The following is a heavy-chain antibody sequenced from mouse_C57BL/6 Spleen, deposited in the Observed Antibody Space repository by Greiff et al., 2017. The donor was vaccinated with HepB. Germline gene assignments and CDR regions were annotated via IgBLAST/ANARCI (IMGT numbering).Heavy chain of an antibody. CDR2: IWWDDDK. CDR1: GFSLSTFGMG. J-gene: IGHJ3*01. Sequence: QVTLKVSGPGILQPSQTLSLTCSFSGFSLSTFGMGVGWIRQPSGKGLEWLAHIWWDDDKYYNPALKSRLTISKDTSKNQVFLKIANVDTADTATYYCARMNYYGSSYLSGFAYWGQGTLVTVSA. V-gene: IGHV8-8*01. CDR3: ARMNYYGSSYLSGFAY. D-gene: IGHD1-1*01.